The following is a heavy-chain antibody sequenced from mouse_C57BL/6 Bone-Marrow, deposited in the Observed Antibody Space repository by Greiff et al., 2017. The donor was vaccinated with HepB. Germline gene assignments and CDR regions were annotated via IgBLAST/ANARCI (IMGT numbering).Heavy chain of an antibody. CDR2: INYDGSST. CDR1: GFTFSDYY. CDR3: ARSYGNYWYFDV. J-gene: IGHJ1*03. D-gene: IGHD2-1*01. Sequence: EVKLMESEGGLVQPGRSMKLSCTASGFTFSDYYMAWVRQVPEKGLEWVANINYDGSSTYYLDSLKSRFIISRDNAKNILYLQMSSLKSEDTATYYCARSYGNYWYFDVWGTGTTVTVSS. V-gene: IGHV5-16*01.